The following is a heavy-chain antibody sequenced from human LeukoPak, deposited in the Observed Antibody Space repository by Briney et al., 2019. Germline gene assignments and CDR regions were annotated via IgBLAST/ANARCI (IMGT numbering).Heavy chain of an antibody. CDR3: AREGYYGSGSPPSLYFDY. CDR2: TSSDLNVK. D-gene: IGHD3-10*01. V-gene: IGHV3-30-3*01. Sequence: GGSLGLSCAAPGFTFRNYVIHWVRQAPGKGLEWEAVTSSDLNVKLYADSVKGRFTISRDNSRSTLYLQMNSLRPEDTAIYYCAREGYYGSGSPPSLYFDYWGQGTLVTVSS. J-gene: IGHJ4*02. CDR1: GFTFRNYV.